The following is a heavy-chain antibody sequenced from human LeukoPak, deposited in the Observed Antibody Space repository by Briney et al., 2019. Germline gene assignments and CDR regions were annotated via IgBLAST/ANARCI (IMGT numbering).Heavy chain of an antibody. CDR2: ISGSGGST. CDR3: AKSVAIYFYYGLDV. V-gene: IGHV3-23*01. Sequence: PGGSLRLSCTASGFTFGDYAMSWFRQAPGKGLEWVSAISGSGGSTYYADSVKGRFTISRDNSKNTLFLQMNSLRAEDTAPYYCAKSVAIYFYYGLDVWGQGTTVAVSS. J-gene: IGHJ6*02. CDR1: GFTFGDYA. D-gene: IGHD3-3*01.